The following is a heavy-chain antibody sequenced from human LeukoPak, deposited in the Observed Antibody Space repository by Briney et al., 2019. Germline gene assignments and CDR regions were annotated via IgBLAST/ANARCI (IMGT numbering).Heavy chain of an antibody. CDR2: IYHSGST. J-gene: IGHJ3*02. Sequence: PSETLSLTCTVSGGSIGSYYWSWIRQPPGKGLEWIGQIYHSGSTDYNPSLKSRVTISVDTSKNQFSLKLSSVTAADTAVYSYARHGDLRAGSGYYFWSAFDIWGQGTMVTVSS. D-gene: IGHD3-22*01. CDR3: ARHGDLRAGSGYYFWSAFDI. V-gene: IGHV4-59*08. CDR1: GGSIGSYY.